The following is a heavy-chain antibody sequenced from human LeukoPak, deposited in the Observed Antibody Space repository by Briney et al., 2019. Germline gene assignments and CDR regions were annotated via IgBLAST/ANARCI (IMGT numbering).Heavy chain of an antibody. CDR2: IYHDGNT. D-gene: IGHD3-10*01. J-gene: IGHJ3*02. CDR1: GESFNRYY. V-gene: IGHV4-34*01. CDR3: ARDGTYYYAFDI. Sequence: SETLSLTCAVYGESFNRYYWSWIRQPPGKGLEWIAEIYHDGNTNYNPSLKSRVTISVDTSNNHFSLKLTSVTAADTAVYYCARDGTYYYAFDIWGQGTMVTVSS.